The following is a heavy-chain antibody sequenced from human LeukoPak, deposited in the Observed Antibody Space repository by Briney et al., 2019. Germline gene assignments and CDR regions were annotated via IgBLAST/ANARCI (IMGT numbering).Heavy chain of an antibody. V-gene: IGHV1-8*02. Sequence: GASVKVSCKVSGGTFSSSAINWVRQAPGQGLEWMGWMNPNSGNTGYAQKFQGRVTMTRNASISTAYMELSSLRSEDTAVYYCARGPAAGYWGQGTLVTVSS. CDR3: ARGPAAGY. CDR1: GGTFSSSA. D-gene: IGHD6-13*01. J-gene: IGHJ4*02. CDR2: MNPNSGNT.